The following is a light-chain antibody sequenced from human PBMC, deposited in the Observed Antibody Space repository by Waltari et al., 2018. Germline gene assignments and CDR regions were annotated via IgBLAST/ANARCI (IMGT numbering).Light chain of an antibody. CDR2: DTS. Sequence: EVVLTQSPVTLSLSAGERASLSCRASESVYKYLAWYQPRPGQPPRLLIYDTSNRAAGVPGRFSGSGYGTDFTLTITSLEAEDFAVYVCQQGSILPLTFGGGTRVEIK. J-gene: IGKJ4*01. CDR3: QQGSILPLT. CDR1: ESVYKY. V-gene: IGKV3-11*01.